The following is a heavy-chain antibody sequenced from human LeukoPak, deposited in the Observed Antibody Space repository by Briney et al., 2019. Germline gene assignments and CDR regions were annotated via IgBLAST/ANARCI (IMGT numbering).Heavy chain of an antibody. CDR3: AKYYYDSSGYHRFDY. D-gene: IGHD3-22*01. CDR2: ISGSGGST. V-gene: IGHV3-23*01. Sequence: GGSLRLSCAASGFTFDDYAMHWVRQAPGKGLEWVSAISGSGGSTYYADSVKGRFTISRDNSKNTLYLQMNSLRAEDTAVYYCAKYYYDSSGYHRFDYWGQGTLVTVSS. CDR1: GFTFDDYA. J-gene: IGHJ4*02.